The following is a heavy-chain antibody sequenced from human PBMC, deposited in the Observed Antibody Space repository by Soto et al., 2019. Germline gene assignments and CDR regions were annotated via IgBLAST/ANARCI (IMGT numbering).Heavy chain of an antibody. V-gene: IGHV4-59*01. CDR3: ARRLTTRGGVDP. Sequence: QVQLQESGPGLVKPSETLSLTCTVSGGSISSYYWSWIRQPPGKGLEWIGYIYYSGSTNYNPSLKSRVTISVGTSKNQFALKLSSVTAADTAVYYCARRLTTRGGVDPWGQGTLVTVSS. D-gene: IGHD3-22*01. J-gene: IGHJ5*02. CDR2: IYYSGST. CDR1: GGSISSYY.